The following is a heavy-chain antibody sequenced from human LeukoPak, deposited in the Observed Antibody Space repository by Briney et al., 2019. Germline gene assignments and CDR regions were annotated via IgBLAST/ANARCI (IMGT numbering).Heavy chain of an antibody. CDR1: GGSFSGYY. D-gene: IGHD3-22*01. CDR2: INHSGST. CDR3: ARFGGYYDSSGYSSARLNDDY. J-gene: IGHJ4*02. Sequence: PSETLSLTCAAYGGSFSGYYWSWIRQPPGKGLEWIGEINHSGSTNYNPSLKSRVTISVDTSKNQFSLKLSSVTAADTAVYYCARFGGYYDSSGYSSARLNDDYWGQGTLVTVSS. V-gene: IGHV4-34*01.